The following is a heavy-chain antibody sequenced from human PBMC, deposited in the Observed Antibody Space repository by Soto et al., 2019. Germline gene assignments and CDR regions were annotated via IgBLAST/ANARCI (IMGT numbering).Heavy chain of an antibody. V-gene: IGHV3-21*01. CDR1: QFVFSGFT. J-gene: IGHJ4*02. D-gene: IGHD3-10*01. CDR3: ARDGPLWSLDY. Sequence: EVQLVESGGGLVKPGGSLRLSCAASQFVFSGFTMNWDRQAPGKGLEWVSSISGNSQYIYYADSVKGRLSISRDNAKNSLYLQMNSLRVDDTAVYFCARDGPLWSLDYWGQGVLVTVSS. CDR2: ISGNSQYI.